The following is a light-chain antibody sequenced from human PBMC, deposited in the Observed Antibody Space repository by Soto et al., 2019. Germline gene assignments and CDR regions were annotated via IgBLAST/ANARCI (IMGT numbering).Light chain of an antibody. CDR2: DVT. J-gene: IGLJ1*01. V-gene: IGLV2-14*03. CDR1: SSDVGGFNY. CDR3: NSYTSSSPYV. Sequence: QSVLTQPASVSGSPGQSITLSCTGTSSDVGGFNYVSWYQQHPGKAPKLMIYDVTNRPSGVSYRFSGSKSGNTASLTICGLQDEDEADYYCNSYTSSSPYVFGTGTKLTVL.